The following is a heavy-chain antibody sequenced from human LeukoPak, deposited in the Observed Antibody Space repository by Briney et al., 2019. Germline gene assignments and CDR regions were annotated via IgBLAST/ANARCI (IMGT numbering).Heavy chain of an antibody. J-gene: IGHJ4*01. CDR1: GGSFSGYY. CDR2: INHSGST. D-gene: IGHD2-2*01. Sequence: SETLSLTCAVYGGSFSGYYWSWIRQPPGKGLEWIGEINHSGSTNYNPSLKSRVTISVDTSKNQFSLKLSSVTAADTAVYYCARAMPDCRSTSCYSVWGQGTLVTVSS. V-gene: IGHV4-34*01. CDR3: ARAMPDCRSTSCYSV.